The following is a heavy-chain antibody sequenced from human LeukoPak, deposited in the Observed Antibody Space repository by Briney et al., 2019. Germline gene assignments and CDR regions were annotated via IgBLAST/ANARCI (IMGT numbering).Heavy chain of an antibody. J-gene: IGHJ6*03. CDR3: ARRWNYGRNYYIDV. CDR2: INDSGTI. Sequence: SETLSLTCAVYGGSFSHYYWSWLRQSPGMGLEWIGEINDSGTINYNPSLMSRVTISVDKCRNPFSLKLSSATAADTAVYYCARRWNYGRNYYIDVWGKGATVSVSS. D-gene: IGHD1-7*01. V-gene: IGHV4-34*01. CDR1: GGSFSHYY.